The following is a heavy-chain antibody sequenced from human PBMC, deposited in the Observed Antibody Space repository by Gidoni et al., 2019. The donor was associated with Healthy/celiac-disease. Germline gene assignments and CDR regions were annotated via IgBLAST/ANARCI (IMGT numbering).Heavy chain of an antibody. V-gene: IGHV3-15*01. J-gene: IGHJ6*03. CDR3: TTAGSGWQQGYYYYYMDV. CDR1: GFIFSNAW. Sequence: EVQLVESGGGLVKPGGSLRLSCAASGFIFSNAWMSWVRQAPGKGLEWVGRIKSKTEGGTTDYAAPVKGRFTISRDDSKNTLYLQMNSLKTEDTAVYYCTTAGSGWQQGYYYYYMDVWGKGTTVTVSS. CDR2: IKSKTEGGTT. D-gene: IGHD6-19*01.